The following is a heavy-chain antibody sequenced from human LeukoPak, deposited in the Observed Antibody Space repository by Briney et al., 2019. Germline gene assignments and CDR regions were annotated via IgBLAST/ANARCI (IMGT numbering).Heavy chain of an antibody. CDR1: GYSISSGYY. CDR3: AGSLPAAIRY. V-gene: IGHV4-38-2*01. D-gene: IGHD2-2*02. CDR2: IYHSGST. J-gene: IGHJ4*02. Sequence: PSETLSLTCAVSGYSISSGYYWGWIRQPPGKGLEWIGSIYHSGSTYYNPSLKSRVTISVDTSKNQFSLKLSSVTAADTAVYYWAGSLPAAIRYWGQGTLVNGSS.